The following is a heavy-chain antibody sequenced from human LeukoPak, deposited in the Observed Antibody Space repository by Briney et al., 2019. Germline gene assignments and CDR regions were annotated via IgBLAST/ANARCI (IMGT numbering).Heavy chain of an antibody. CDR3: ARGVIAPDNWFDP. J-gene: IGHJ5*02. V-gene: IGHV4-59*01. CDR1: GGSISSYY. Sequence: SETLSLTCTVSGGSISSYYWSWIRQPPGKGLDWIGYIYYSGSTNYNPSLKSRVTISVDTSKNQLSQKLSSVTAADTAVYYCARGVIAPDNWFDPWGQGTLVTVSS. CDR2: IYYSGST. D-gene: IGHD3-16*02.